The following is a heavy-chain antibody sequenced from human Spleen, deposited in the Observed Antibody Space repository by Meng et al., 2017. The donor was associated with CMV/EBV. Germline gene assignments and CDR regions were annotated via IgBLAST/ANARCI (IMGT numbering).Heavy chain of an antibody. CDR3: ARARGPSYCSSTSCYKADYYYYYGMDV. D-gene: IGHD2-2*02. CDR1: GGSISSYY. V-gene: IGHV4-59*01. Sequence: SETLSLTCTISGGSISSYYWSWIRQPPGKGLEWIGNIYYSGSANYNPSLKSPVTMSVDTSKNQFSLKLSSVTAADTAVYYCARARGPSYCSSTSCYKADYYYYYGMDVWGQGTTVTVSS. CDR2: IYYSGSA. J-gene: IGHJ6*02.